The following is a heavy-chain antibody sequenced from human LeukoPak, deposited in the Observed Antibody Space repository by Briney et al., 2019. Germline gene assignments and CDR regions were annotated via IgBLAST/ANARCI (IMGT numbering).Heavy chain of an antibody. CDR2: MNPNSGNT. CDR3: VRDFISSSSVHLGPVDY. Sequence: ASVKVSCKASGYTFTSYDINWVRQAPGQGLEWMGWMNPNSGNTGYAQKFQGRVTMTRATSTNTVYMELRSLRAEDTAVYYCVRDFISSSSVHLGPVDYWGEGSLISVS. V-gene: IGHV1-8*01. D-gene: IGHD6-6*01. CDR1: GYTFTSYD. J-gene: IGHJ4*01.